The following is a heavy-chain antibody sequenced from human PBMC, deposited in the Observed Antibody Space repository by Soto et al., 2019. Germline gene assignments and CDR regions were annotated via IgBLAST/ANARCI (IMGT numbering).Heavy chain of an antibody. CDR1: GGSFSGYY. J-gene: IGHJ6*02. V-gene: IGHV4-34*01. CDR3: GRARPSIAARPGFYYYYYGMDV. CDR2: INHSGST. D-gene: IGHD6-6*01. Sequence: SETLSLTCAVYGGSFSGYYWSWIRQPPGKGLEWIGEINHSGSTNYNPSLKSRVTISVDTSKNQFSLKLSSVTAADTAVYYCGRARPSIAARPGFYYYYYGMDVWGQGTTVTVSS.